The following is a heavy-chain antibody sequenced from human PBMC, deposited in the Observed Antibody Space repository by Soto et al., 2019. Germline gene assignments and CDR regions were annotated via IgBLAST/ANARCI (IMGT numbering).Heavy chain of an antibody. CDR1: GFTFSSYA. Sequence: GGSLSLSCAASGFTFSSYAMSWVRQAPGKGLEWVSAISGSGGSTYYADSVKGRFTISRDNSKNTLYLQMNSLRAEDTAVYYCAKVFEPSIVVVPAAIPDAFDIWGQGTMVTVSS. J-gene: IGHJ3*02. D-gene: IGHD2-2*01. V-gene: IGHV3-23*01. CDR3: AKVFEPSIVVVPAAIPDAFDI. CDR2: ISGSGGST.